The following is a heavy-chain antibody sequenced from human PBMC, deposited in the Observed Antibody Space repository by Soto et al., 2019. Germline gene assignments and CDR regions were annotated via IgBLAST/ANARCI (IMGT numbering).Heavy chain of an antibody. V-gene: IGHV3-30*18. D-gene: IGHD6-6*01. J-gene: IGHJ4*02. CDR2: ISYDGSNK. Sequence: GGSLRLSCAASGFTFSSYGMHWVRQAPDKGLEWVAVISYDGSNKYYADSVKGRFTISRDNSKNTLYLQMNSLRAEDTAVYYCAKAYYSSSSYFDYWGQGTLVTVSS. CDR3: AKAYYSSSSYFDY. CDR1: GFTFSSYG.